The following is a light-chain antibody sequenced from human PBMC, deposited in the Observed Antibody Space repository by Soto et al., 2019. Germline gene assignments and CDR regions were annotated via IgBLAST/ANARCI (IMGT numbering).Light chain of an antibody. Sequence: QSALTQPASVSGSPGQSITISCTGTTSDVGGYNYVSWYQQHPGKSTKLMIYDVNKRTSGVSNRFSGSKSGNTASLTISGLQAEDEADYYCSSYTSTTPYVFGTGTKVTVL. J-gene: IGLJ1*01. CDR2: DVN. V-gene: IGLV2-14*01. CDR3: SSYTSTTPYV. CDR1: TSDVGGYNY.